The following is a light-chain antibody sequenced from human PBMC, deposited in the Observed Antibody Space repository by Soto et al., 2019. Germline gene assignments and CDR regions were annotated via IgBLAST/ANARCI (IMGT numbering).Light chain of an antibody. CDR3: QERTGWPPWT. V-gene: IGKV3-11*01. CDR2: DAS. J-gene: IGKJ1*01. CDR1: QSVSLS. Sequence: IVLTQSPATLSLSPGGRATLSCRAIQSVSLSLAWYQQKPGQAPRLLIYDASKRASGFPARFSGSGSGTDFTLTISSLEPEDFAVYYCQERTGWPPWTFGQGTKVDIK.